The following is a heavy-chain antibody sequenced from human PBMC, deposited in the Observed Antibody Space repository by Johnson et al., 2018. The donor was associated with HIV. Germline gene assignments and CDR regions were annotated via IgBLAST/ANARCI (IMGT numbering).Heavy chain of an antibody. V-gene: IGHV3-43D*03. CDR3: AKDQWSSSWTNDALDI. Sequence: VQLVESGGGLVQPGGSLRLSCAASGFTFDDYAMHWVRQAPGKGLEWVSLISWDGGSTYYEDSMKGRFTISRDNAKNSLYLQMNSLRVEDTALDYCAKDQWSSSWTNDALDIWGQGTMVTVSS. D-gene: IGHD6-13*01. CDR1: GFTFDDYA. CDR2: ISWDGGST. J-gene: IGHJ3*02.